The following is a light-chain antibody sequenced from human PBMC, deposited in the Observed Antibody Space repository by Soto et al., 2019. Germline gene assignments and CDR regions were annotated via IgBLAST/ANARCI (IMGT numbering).Light chain of an antibody. Sequence: QLVLTQPPSVSGAPGQRVTISCTGSSSNIGAGYDVHWYQQLPGTAPKLLIYGNSNRPSGVPDRFSGSKSGTSASLAITGLQAEDEADYYCQSYASSLSVFGTGTKLTVL. J-gene: IGLJ1*01. CDR2: GNS. CDR3: QSYASSLSV. CDR1: SSNIGAGYD. V-gene: IGLV1-40*01.